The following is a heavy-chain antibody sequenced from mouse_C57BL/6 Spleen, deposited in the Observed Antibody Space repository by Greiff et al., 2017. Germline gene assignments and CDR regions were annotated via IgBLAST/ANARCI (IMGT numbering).Heavy chain of an antibody. D-gene: IGHD1-1*01. V-gene: IGHV5-17*01. CDR3: ARPGYGSPYYYAMDY. J-gene: IGHJ4*01. Sequence: VQLKESGGGLVKPGGSLKLSCAASGFTFSDYGMHWVRQAPEKGLEWVAYISSGSSTIYYADTVKGRFTISRDNAKNTLFLQMTSLRSEDTAMYYCARPGYGSPYYYAMDYWGQGTSVTVSS. CDR1: GFTFSDYG. CDR2: ISSGSSTI.